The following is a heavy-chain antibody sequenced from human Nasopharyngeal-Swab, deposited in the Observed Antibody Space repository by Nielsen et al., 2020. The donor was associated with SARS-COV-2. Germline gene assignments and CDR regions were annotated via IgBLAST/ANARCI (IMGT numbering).Heavy chain of an antibody. CDR1: GYSFTSYW. V-gene: IGHV5-10-1*01. CDR2: IDPSDSYT. D-gene: IGHD3-9*01. CDR3: ARRGRGYDILTGLYYFYMDV. Sequence: GESLKISCKGSGYSFTSYWISWVRQMPGKGLEWMGRIDPSDSYTNYSPSFQGHVTISADKSISTAYLQWSSLKASDTAMYYCARRGRGYDILTGLYYFYMDVWGKGTTVTVSS. J-gene: IGHJ6*03.